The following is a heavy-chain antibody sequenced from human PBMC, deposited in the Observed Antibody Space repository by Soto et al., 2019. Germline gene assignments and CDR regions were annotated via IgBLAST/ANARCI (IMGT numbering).Heavy chain of an antibody. CDR2: IIPIFGTA. J-gene: IGHJ5*02. CDR3: ARGGIAAAAPPFRFDP. D-gene: IGHD6-13*01. V-gene: IGHV1-69*12. Sequence: QVQLVQSGAEVKKPGSSVKVSCKASGGTFSSYAISWVRQAPGQGLEWMGGIIPIFGTANYAQKFQGRVTISADDSPSTASMELSSLRSDATAVYYCARGGIAAAAPPFRFDPWGQGTLVTVSS. CDR1: GGTFSSYA.